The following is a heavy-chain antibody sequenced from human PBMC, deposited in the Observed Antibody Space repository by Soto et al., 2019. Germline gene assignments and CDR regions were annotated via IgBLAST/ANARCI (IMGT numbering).Heavy chain of an antibody. CDR1: GYTFTSYG. V-gene: IGHV1-18*01. D-gene: IGHD6-19*01. Sequence: ASVKVSCKASGYTFTSYGISWVRQAPGQGLEWMGWISAYNGNTNYAQKLQGRVTMTTDTSTSTAYMELRSLRSDDTAVYYCARDLGVIAVAGTEPYQHWGQGTRVTVAS. J-gene: IGHJ1*01. CDR3: ARDLGVIAVAGTEPYQH. CDR2: ISAYNGNT.